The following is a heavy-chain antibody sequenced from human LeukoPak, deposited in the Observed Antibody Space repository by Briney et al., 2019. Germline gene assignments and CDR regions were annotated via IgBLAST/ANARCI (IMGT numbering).Heavy chain of an antibody. CDR3: ARGGTSGYSSTRHFWGGNYYFDY. D-gene: IGHD2-2*01. CDR2: INQDGSEK. J-gene: IGHJ4*02. CDR1: GFTFDDYW. V-gene: IGHV3-7*01. Sequence: GGSLRLSCGASGFTFDDYWMSWVRQAPGQGLEWVANINQDGSEKYYLDSAKGRFTISRDNARNSLYLQVNSLRAEDTAVYYCARGGTSGYSSTRHFWGGNYYFDYWGQGTLVTVSS.